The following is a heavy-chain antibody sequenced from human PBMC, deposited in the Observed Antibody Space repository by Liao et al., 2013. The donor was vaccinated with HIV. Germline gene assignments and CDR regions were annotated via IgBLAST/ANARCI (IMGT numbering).Heavy chain of an antibody. D-gene: IGHD5-18*01. J-gene: IGHJ4*02. Sequence: QVQLQESGPGLVRPSETLSLTCTVSGGSISNYYWTWIRQPPGKGLEWIGHILYSGSTNYNPSLKSRVTISVDTSKNQFSLKLSSVTAADTAVYYCARTIQGGSDYWGQGTLVTVSS. CDR3: ARTIQGGSDY. CDR1: GGSISNYY. CDR2: ILYSGST. V-gene: IGHV4-59*01.